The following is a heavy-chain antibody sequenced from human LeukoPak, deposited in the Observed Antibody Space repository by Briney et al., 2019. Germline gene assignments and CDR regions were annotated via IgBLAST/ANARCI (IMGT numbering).Heavy chain of an antibody. Sequence: ASVKVSCKASGYAFTSYGISWVRRAPGQGLEWMGWISAYNGNTNYAQKLQGRVTMTTDTSTSTAYMELRSLRSDDTAVYYCARAPYYDSSGYPLNFDYWGQGTLVTVSS. D-gene: IGHD3-22*01. CDR2: ISAYNGNT. CDR1: GYAFTSYG. V-gene: IGHV1-18*01. CDR3: ARAPYYDSSGYPLNFDY. J-gene: IGHJ4*02.